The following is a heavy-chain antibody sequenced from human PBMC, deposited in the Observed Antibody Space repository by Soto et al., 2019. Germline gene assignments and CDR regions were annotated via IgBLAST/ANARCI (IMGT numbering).Heavy chain of an antibody. J-gene: IGHJ6*02. CDR3: ARDSENYYEVDYYYYGMDV. CDR2: ISSSSSTI. Sequence: GGSLRLSCAASGFTFSSYSMNWVRQAPGKGLEWVSYISSSSSTIYYADSVKGRFTISRDNAKNSLYLQMNSLRDEDTAVYYCARDSENYYEVDYYYYGMDVWGQGTTVTVSS. D-gene: IGHD3-22*01. V-gene: IGHV3-48*02. CDR1: GFTFSSYS.